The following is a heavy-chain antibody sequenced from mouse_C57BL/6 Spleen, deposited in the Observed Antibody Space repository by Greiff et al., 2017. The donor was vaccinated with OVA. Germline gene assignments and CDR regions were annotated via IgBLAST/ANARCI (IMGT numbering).Heavy chain of an antibody. CDR2: IDPSDSYT. CDR1: GYTFTSYW. D-gene: IGHD1-1*01. Sequence: QVQLQQPGAELVMPGASVKLSCKASGYTFTSYWMHWVKQRPGQGLEWIGEIDPSDSYTNYNQKFKGKSTLTVDKSSSTAYMQLSSLTSEDSAVYYCARGSSYPHWYFEVWGTGTTVTVSS. CDR3: ARGSSYPHWYFEV. V-gene: IGHV1-69*01. J-gene: IGHJ1*03.